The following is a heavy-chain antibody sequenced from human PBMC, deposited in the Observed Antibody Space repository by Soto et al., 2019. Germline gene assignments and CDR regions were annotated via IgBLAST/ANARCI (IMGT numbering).Heavy chain of an antibody. J-gene: IGHJ4*02. Sequence: ASVKVSCKASGYTFTSYGISWVRQAPGQGLEWMGWISAYNGNTNYAQKLQGRVTMTTDTSTSTAYMELRSLRSDDTAVYYSTRNLSPPRGYYDSSGYPFDYRGQGTRVTVS. V-gene: IGHV1-18*01. CDR3: TRNLSPPRGYYDSSGYPFDY. CDR2: ISAYNGNT. CDR1: GYTFTSYG. D-gene: IGHD3-22*01.